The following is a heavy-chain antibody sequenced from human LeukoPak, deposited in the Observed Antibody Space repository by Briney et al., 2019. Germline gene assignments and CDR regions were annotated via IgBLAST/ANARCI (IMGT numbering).Heavy chain of an antibody. Sequence: SDTLSLTCTVSGDSIRSSIDYWGWIRQPPGKGLEWIGGVSSTGSTYYNPSLKSRVTISVDTSKNQFSLKLSSVTAADTAVYYCAKLGGGYSSTWDYYYYMDVWGKGTTVTVSS. V-gene: IGHV4-39*07. CDR2: VSSTGST. CDR1: GDSIRSSIDY. CDR3: AKLGGGYSSTWDYYYYMDV. D-gene: IGHD6-13*01. J-gene: IGHJ6*03.